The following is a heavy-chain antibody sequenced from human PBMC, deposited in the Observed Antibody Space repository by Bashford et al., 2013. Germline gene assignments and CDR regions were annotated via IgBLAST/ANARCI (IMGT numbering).Heavy chain of an antibody. CDR3: ASYSYGTKYVGLQY. CDR2: ITSGSSTT. Sequence: HSGGSLRLSCAASGFSFRAYSMNWVRQAPGKGLEWVSYITSGSSTTYYGDSLRRRFSISRDNSKNTLFLLMNALRAEDTAVYYCASYSYGTKYVGLQYRGLGTLVTVSS. CDR1: GFSFRAYS. J-gene: IGHJ4*02. D-gene: IGHD2-8*01. V-gene: IGHV3-48*01.